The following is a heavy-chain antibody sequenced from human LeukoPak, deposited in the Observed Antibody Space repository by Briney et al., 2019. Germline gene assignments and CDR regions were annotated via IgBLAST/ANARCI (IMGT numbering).Heavy chain of an antibody. CDR1: GGSFSGYY. D-gene: IGHD4-23*01. CDR3: ARVTVVTPTNWFDP. Sequence: SETLSLTCAVYGGSFSGYYWSWIRQPPGKGLEWIGEINHSGSTNYNPSLKSRVTISVDTSKNQFSLKLSSVTAADTAVYYCARVTVVTPTNWFDPWGQGTLVTVSS. V-gene: IGHV4-34*01. J-gene: IGHJ5*02. CDR2: INHSGST.